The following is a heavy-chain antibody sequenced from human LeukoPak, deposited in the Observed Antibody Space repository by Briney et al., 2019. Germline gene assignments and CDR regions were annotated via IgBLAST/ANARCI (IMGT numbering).Heavy chain of an antibody. CDR2: IKSDGSTT. CDR1: GFTFSSNW. V-gene: IGHV3-74*01. J-gene: IGHJ5*02. D-gene: IGHD6-6*01. CDR3: AKSTVAARPRDWFDP. Sequence: PGGSLRLSCAASGFTFSSNWMHWVRQAPGKGLVWVSRIKSDGSTTNYADSVKGRFTISRDNAKNTLYLQMNSLRAEDTAVYYCAKSTVAARPRDWFDPWGQGTLVTVSS.